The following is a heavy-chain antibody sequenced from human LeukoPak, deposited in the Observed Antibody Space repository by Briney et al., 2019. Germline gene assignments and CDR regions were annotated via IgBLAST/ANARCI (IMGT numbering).Heavy chain of an antibody. CDR1: GYTFTSYD. CDR2: MNPNSGNT. Sequence: ASVKVSCKASGYTFTSYDINWVRQATGQGLEWMGWMNPNSGNTGYAQKFQGRVTITRNTSISTAYMELSSLRSEDTAVYYCARGRNYDFWSGLYYYYYYMDVWGKGTTVTVSS. CDR3: ARGRNYDFWSGLYYYYYYMDV. D-gene: IGHD3-3*01. J-gene: IGHJ6*03. V-gene: IGHV1-8*03.